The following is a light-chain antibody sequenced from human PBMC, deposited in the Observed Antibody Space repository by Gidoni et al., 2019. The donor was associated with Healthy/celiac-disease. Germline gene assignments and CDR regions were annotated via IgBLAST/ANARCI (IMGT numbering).Light chain of an antibody. Sequence: DIVMTQSPLSLHVTPGEPASITCRPSQSLLYSNGFNYLDWYLQQPGQSPQLLIYWGSIRASGVSATFRVSGSGTDFTLNIISVESQYVGVYYCMQALQTPPTFGQGTKLEIK. CDR2: WGS. CDR1: QSLLYSNGFNY. J-gene: IGKJ2*01. CDR3: MQALQTPPT. V-gene: IGKV2-28*01.